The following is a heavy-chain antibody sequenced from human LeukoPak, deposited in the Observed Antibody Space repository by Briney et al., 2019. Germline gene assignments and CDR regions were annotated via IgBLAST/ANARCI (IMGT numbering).Heavy chain of an antibody. V-gene: IGHV3-23*01. J-gene: IGHJ3*02. D-gene: IGHD6-19*01. CDR1: GFTFSSYA. Sequence: GGSLRLSCAASGFTFSSYAMSWVRQAPGRGLEWVSAISGSGGSTYYADSVKGRFTISRDNSKNTLYLQMNSLRAEDTAVYYCAKDRVGSGWPDDAFDIWGQGTMVTVSS. CDR2: ISGSGGST. CDR3: AKDRVGSGWPDDAFDI.